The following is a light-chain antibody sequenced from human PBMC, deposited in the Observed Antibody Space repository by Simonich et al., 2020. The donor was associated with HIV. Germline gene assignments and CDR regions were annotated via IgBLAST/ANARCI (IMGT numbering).Light chain of an antibody. CDR1: QSVSSN. J-gene: IGKJ1*01. CDR2: GAS. V-gene: IGKV3-15*01. Sequence: EIVMTQSPATLSVSPGERATLSCRASQSVSSNFAWYQQKPGQAPRLLIYGASTRATGIPARFSGSGSGTEFTLTISSLQPDDFATYYCQQYNSYSWTFGQGTKVEIK. CDR3: QQYNSYSWT.